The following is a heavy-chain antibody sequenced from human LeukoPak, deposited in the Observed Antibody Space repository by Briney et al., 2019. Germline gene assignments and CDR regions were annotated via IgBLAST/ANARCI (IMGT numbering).Heavy chain of an antibody. V-gene: IGHV1-46*01. CDR3: ARVTPLTYGMDV. CDR2: INPSGGST. Sequence: ASVKVSCKASGYTFTSYYMHWVRQGPGQGLEWMGIINPSGGSTSYAQKFQGRVTMTRDTSTSTVYMELSSLRSEDTAVYYCARVTPLTYGMDVWGHGTPVTASS. D-gene: IGHD1-14*01. J-gene: IGHJ6*02. CDR1: GYTFTSYY.